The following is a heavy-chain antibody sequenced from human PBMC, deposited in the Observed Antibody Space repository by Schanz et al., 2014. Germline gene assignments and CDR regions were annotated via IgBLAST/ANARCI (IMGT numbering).Heavy chain of an antibody. Sequence: QLQLQESGPGLVKPSETLSLTCTVSGASISGSSDYWGWIRQSPGKGLEWIGNIYYTGTTYYNPSHKSRVSISVDPSKNQVPLNLPSVTAADTAVFYCARRDNYLSAFDIWGQGTMVTVSS. CDR1: GASISGSSDY. CDR2: IYYTGTT. D-gene: IGHD4-4*01. J-gene: IGHJ3*02. V-gene: IGHV4-39*01. CDR3: ARRDNYLSAFDI.